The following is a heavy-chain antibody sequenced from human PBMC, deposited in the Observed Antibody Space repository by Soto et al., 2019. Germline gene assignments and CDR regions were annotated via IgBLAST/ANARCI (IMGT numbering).Heavy chain of an antibody. Sequence: GGSLRLSCAASGFTFSSYSMNWVRQAPGKGLEWVSYISSSSSTIYYADSVKGRFTISRDNAKNSLYLQMNILRAEDTVVYYCALLLGGIAARRGYYFDYWGQGTLVTVSS. CDR1: GFTFSSYS. CDR3: ALLLGGIAARRGYYFDY. J-gene: IGHJ4*02. V-gene: IGHV3-48*04. D-gene: IGHD6-6*01. CDR2: ISSSSSTI.